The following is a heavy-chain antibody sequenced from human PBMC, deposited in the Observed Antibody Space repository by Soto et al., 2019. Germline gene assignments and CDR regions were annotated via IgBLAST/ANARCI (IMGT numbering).Heavy chain of an antibody. D-gene: IGHD3-3*01. CDR3: AKPVLRFLEWLSSIDY. CDR2: ISGSGGST. J-gene: IGHJ4*02. V-gene: IGHV3-23*01. Sequence: GSLRLSFVASRFTFSSYAIIWVRQTPLNGLEWVSAISGSGGSTYYADSVKGRFTISRDNSKNTLYLQMNSLRAEDTAVYYCAKPVLRFLEWLSSIDYWGQGTLVTVSS. CDR1: RFTFSSYA.